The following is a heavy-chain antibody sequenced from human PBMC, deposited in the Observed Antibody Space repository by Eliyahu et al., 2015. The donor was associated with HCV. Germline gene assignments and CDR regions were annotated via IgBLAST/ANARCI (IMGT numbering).Heavy chain of an antibody. D-gene: IGHD2-15*01. J-gene: IGHJ2*01. V-gene: IGHV4-4*07. CDR3: ARDQLCSGGTCYSGYFDL. CDR1: GGSITXPS. CDR2: VHARGSX. Sequence: QVQLQESGPGLVKPSETLSLTCAXPGGSITXPSWSWDRQPAGHGLEWXGHVHARGSXNXNPSLKSRVSMSVDMSKNQLSLKLTSVTAADTALYYCARDQLCSGGTCYSGYFDLWGRGTLVTVSP.